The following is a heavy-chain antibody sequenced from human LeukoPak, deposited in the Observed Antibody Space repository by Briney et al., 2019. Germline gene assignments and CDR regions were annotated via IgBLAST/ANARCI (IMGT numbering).Heavy chain of an antibody. V-gene: IGHV4-34*01. Sequence: SETLSLTCAVYGGSFSGYYWSWIRQPPGKRLEWIGEINHSGSTNYNPSLKSRVTISVDASKNQFSLKLSSVTAADTAVYYCARGRVWGLVRGVKYDYWGQGTLVTVSS. D-gene: IGHD3-10*01. J-gene: IGHJ4*02. CDR3: ARGRVWGLVRGVKYDY. CDR2: INHSGST. CDR1: GGSFSGYY.